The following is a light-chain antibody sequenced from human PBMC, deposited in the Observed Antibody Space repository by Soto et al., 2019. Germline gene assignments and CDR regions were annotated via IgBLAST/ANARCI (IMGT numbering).Light chain of an antibody. CDR1: QSISSY. CDR2: AAS. J-gene: IGKJ2*01. Sequence: DIQMTQSPSSLSASVGDRVTITCRASQSISSYLNWYQQRPGKAPNLLIYAASSLRSGVPSRFSGSGSGTDFTLTISSLQPEDFATYYCQQTYSSPYTFGQGTKVDI. V-gene: IGKV1-39*01. CDR3: QQTYSSPYT.